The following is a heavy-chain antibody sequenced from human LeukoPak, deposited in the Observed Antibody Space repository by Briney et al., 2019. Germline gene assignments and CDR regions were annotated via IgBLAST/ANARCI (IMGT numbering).Heavy chain of an antibody. D-gene: IGHD3-10*01. J-gene: IGHJ4*02. CDR2: INWNGGST. CDR1: GFTFSSYA. CDR3: ARGYGSGEDGDY. V-gene: IGHV3-20*04. Sequence: PGGSLRLSCAASGFTFSSYAMTWVRQAPGKGLEWVSGINWNGGSTGYADSVKGRFTISGDNAKNSLYLQMNSLRAEDTALYYCARGYGSGEDGDYWGQGTLVTVSS.